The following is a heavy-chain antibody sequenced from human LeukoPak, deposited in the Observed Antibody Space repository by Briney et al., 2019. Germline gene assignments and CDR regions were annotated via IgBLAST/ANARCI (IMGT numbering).Heavy chain of an antibody. D-gene: IGHD3-10*01. CDR3: ARDRSGSYYRD. J-gene: IGHJ4*02. V-gene: IGHV1-69*05. CDR1: GGTFSSYA. CDR2: IIPIFGTA. Sequence: ASVKVPCKASGGTFSSYAISWVRQAPGQGLEWMGGIIPIFGTANYAQKFQGTVTITTDESTTTAYMELSSLRSEDTAVYYWARDRSGSYYRDWGQGTLVTVSS.